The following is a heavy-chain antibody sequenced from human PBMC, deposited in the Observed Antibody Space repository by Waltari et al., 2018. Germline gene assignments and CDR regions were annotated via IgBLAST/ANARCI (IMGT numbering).Heavy chain of an antibody. D-gene: IGHD3-10*01. J-gene: IGHJ6*03. CDR2: IRHDGTVT. CDR3: ANGPRGGYYMDV. V-gene: IGHV3-30*02. CDR1: GFIFSNSF. Sequence: QVQLVESGGGVVQPGGSLRLSCAAPGFIFSNSFIYWVCHVPVKGLEWVAVIRHDGTVTYYGDSVKGRFTISRDNSKDTLSLQMNSLRAEDTAMYYCANGPRGGYYMDVWGKGTTVTVSS.